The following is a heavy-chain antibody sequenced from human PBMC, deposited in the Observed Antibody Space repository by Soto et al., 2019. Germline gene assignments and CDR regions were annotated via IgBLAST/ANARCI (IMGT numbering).Heavy chain of an antibody. CDR1: ENSFSRYW. CDR2: IYPGDADT. D-gene: IGHD5-18*01. V-gene: IGHV5-51*01. CDR3: SRTMIQSQVLAVGKPKGGIHDMDV. Sequence: EVQLVQSGAEVKKPGESLKISCKGSENSFSRYWIAWVRQMPGKGLEWMGIIYPGDADTRYSPSFQGQVTISADKSINTAYLQGSSLKSSDTAMYYCSRTMIQSQVLAVGKPKGGIHDMDVWGQGTTVIVSS. J-gene: IGHJ6*02.